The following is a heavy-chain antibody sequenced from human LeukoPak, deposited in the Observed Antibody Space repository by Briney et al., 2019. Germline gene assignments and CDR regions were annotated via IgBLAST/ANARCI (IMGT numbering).Heavy chain of an antibody. CDR3: AKGTTFDAFDM. CDR2: ISWNTGNI. CDR1: GFTFDNYA. J-gene: IGHJ3*02. D-gene: IGHD3-16*01. V-gene: IGHV3-9*01. Sequence: GGSLRLSCAAAGFTFDNYAMHWVRQAPGKGPEWVSRISWNTGNIDYADSVKGRFTISRDNAKNSLYLQMNSLRAEDTALYYCAKGTTFDAFDMWGQGTMVTVSS.